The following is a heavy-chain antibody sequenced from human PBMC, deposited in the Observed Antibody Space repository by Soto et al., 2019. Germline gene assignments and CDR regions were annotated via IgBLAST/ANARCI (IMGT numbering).Heavy chain of an antibody. Sequence: SETLSLTCAVYGGSFSGYYWSWIRQPPGKGLEWIGEINHSGSTNYNPSLKSRVTISVDTSKNQFSLKLSSVTAADTAVYYCARGVGEDIVVVVAATGLVWFDPWGQGXLVTVS. CDR2: INHSGST. CDR1: GGSFSGYY. D-gene: IGHD2-15*01. J-gene: IGHJ5*02. CDR3: ARGVGEDIVVVVAATGLVWFDP. V-gene: IGHV4-34*01.